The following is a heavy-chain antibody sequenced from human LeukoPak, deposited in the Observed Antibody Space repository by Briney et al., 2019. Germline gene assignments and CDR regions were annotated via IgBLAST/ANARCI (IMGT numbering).Heavy chain of an antibody. Sequence: TGGSLRLSCAASGFTFSNYAMSWVRQAPGKGLEWVSAIVGSGGSTYYADSVKGRFTISRDNPKNTLYLQMNSLRAEGTAVYYCAKWGDYDILTGYYDSDYWGQGTLVTVSS. J-gene: IGHJ4*02. D-gene: IGHD3-9*01. CDR1: GFTFSNYA. CDR2: IVGSGGST. CDR3: AKWGDYDILTGYYDSDY. V-gene: IGHV3-23*01.